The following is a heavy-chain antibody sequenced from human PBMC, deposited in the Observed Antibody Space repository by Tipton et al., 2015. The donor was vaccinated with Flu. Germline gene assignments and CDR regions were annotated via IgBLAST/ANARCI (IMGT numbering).Heavy chain of an antibody. Sequence: QSGPEVKKPGASVKVSCKASGYTFTRYSIHWVRQAPGQGLECMGIINPSGGSTNYAQKFQGRVTVTRDTSTSTVYMELSSLRSQDTAVYYCAREMGYSYGLDYWGQGTLVTVSS. CDR1: GYTFTRYS. CDR2: INPSGGST. J-gene: IGHJ4*02. D-gene: IGHD5-18*01. V-gene: IGHV1-46*01. CDR3: AREMGYSYGLDY.